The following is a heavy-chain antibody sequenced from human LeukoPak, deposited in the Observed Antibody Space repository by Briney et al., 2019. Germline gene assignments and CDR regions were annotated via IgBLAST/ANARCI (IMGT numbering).Heavy chain of an antibody. V-gene: IGHV4-38-2*01. J-gene: IGHJ4*02. CDR2: IFHSGRT. Sequence: PSETLSLTCAVSGYSISSGYFWDWIRQPPGKGLEWIGSIFHSGRTYYNPSLKSRVTISVDTSKNQFSLRLSSVNAADTAVYYCARRSGSGWNYFDYWGQGTLVTVSS. CDR1: GYSISSGYF. D-gene: IGHD6-19*01. CDR3: ARRSGSGWNYFDY.